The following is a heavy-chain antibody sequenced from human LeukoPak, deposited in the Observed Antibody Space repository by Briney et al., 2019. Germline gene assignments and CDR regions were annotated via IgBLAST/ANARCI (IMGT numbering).Heavy chain of an antibody. D-gene: IGHD5-18*01. Sequence: GGSLRLSCAASGFTFSSYWMSWVRQAPGKGLEWVANIKQDGSEKYYVDSVKGRFTISRDNAKNSLYLQMNSLRAEDTAVYYCARDLRGAMVSRFFDYWGQGTLLTVSS. CDR3: ARDLRGAMVSRFFDY. CDR1: GFTFSSYW. J-gene: IGHJ4*02. CDR2: IKQDGSEK. V-gene: IGHV3-7*01.